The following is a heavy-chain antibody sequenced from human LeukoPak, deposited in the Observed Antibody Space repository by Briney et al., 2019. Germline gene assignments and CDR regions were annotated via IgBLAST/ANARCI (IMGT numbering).Heavy chain of an antibody. J-gene: IGHJ4*02. V-gene: IGHV3-11*01. CDR3: ASDIVATSGDF. CDR2: ITSSGDDI. Sequence: GGSLRLSCAASGFTFSDYYMSWIRQAPGKGLEWVAYITSSGDDIYYADSVKGRFTISRDNAKNALFLRMSSLRVGDTATYYCASDIVATSGDFWGQGTLVSVSS. D-gene: IGHD5-12*01. CDR1: GFTFSDYY.